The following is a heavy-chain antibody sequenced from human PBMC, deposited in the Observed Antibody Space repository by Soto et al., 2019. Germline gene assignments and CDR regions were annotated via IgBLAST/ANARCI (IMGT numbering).Heavy chain of an antibody. Sequence: QVQLVQSGAEVKKPGASVKVSCQASGYTFTSYGISWVRQAPGQGLEWMGWISAYNGITKYAQELTGRVTMTTDTSASPSFMQLRRLRSEDTAVYYCARAEYWVTGNMGGYWGQGTLVTVYS. D-gene: IGHD1-20*01. J-gene: IGHJ4*02. V-gene: IGHV1-18*04. CDR3: ARAEYWVTGNMGGY. CDR2: ISAYNGIT. CDR1: GYTFTSYG.